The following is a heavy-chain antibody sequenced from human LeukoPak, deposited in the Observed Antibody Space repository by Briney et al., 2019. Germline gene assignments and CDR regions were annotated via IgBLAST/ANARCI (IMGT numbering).Heavy chain of an antibody. CDR3: AKALGIYGSGWYLAY. V-gene: IGHV3-7*03. CDR2: IKEDGSVQ. Sequence: GGSLRLSCEASGFTFGTYWMSWVRQAPGRGPEWVASIKEDGSVQYYVDSVKGRFSISRDNAKDSQYLQMNSLRAEDSAVYYCAKALGIYGSGWYLAYWGQGTLVAVSS. CDR1: GFTFGTYW. D-gene: IGHD6-13*01. J-gene: IGHJ4*02.